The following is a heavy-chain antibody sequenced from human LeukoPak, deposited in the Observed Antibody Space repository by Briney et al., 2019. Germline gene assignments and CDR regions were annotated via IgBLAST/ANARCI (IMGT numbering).Heavy chain of an antibody. V-gene: IGHV1-8*03. CDR1: GYTFTSYD. CDR2: MNPNSGDR. J-gene: IGHJ6*03. CDR3: AKYAESNYYYYYMDV. Sequence: ASVKVSCKASGYTFTSYDINWVRQATGQGLEWMGWMNPNSGDRGYAQKFQGRVTITRNTSISTAYMELSSLRSEDTAVYYCAKYAESNYYYYYMDVWGKGTTVTVSS. D-gene: IGHD1-14*01.